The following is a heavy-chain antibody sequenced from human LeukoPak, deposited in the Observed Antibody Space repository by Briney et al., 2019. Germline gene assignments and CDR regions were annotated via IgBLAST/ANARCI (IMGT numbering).Heavy chain of an antibody. CDR3: ARLEPIAAAGTIDY. CDR1: GYSFTSYW. V-gene: IGHV5-51*01. CDR2: IYPGDSDT. J-gene: IGHJ4*02. Sequence: GESLKISCKGSGYSFTSYWIGWLRQMPGKSLEWMGIIYPGDSDTRYSPSFQGQVTISADKSISTAYLQWSSLKASDTAMYYCARLEPIAAAGTIDYWGQGTRVPVSS. D-gene: IGHD6-13*01.